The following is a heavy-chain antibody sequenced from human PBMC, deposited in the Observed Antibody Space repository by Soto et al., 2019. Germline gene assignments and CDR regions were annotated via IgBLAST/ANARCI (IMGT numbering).Heavy chain of an antibody. Sequence: SETLSLTCTVSGGSISSYYWSWIRQPPGKGLEWIGYIYYSGSTYYNPSLKSRVTISVDTSKNQFSLKLSSVTAADTAVYYCARSGYSYGPNPILYWGQGTLVTVSS. J-gene: IGHJ4*02. D-gene: IGHD5-18*01. CDR1: GGSISSYY. CDR3: ARSGYSYGPNPILY. V-gene: IGHV4-59*12. CDR2: IYYSGST.